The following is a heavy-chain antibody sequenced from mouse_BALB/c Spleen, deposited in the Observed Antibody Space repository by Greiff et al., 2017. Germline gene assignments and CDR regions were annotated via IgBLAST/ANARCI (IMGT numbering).Heavy chain of an antibody. J-gene: IGHJ4*01. CDR3: ARDLYDYDGYAMDY. CDR1: GFSLTSYG. V-gene: IGHV2-9*02. D-gene: IGHD2-4*01. CDR2: IWAGGST. Sequence: VKVIASGPGLVAPSQSLSITCTVSGFSLTSYGVHWVRQPPGKGLEWLGVIWAGGSTNYNSALMSSLSLSKDNSKSQVFLKMNSLQTYDTAMYYCARDLYDYDGYAMDYWGQGTSVTVSS.